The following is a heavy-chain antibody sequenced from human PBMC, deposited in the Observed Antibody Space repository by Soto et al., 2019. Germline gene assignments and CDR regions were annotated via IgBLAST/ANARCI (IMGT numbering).Heavy chain of an antibody. V-gene: IGHV3-23*01. D-gene: IGHD3-22*01. CDR1: GFTFSSYA. Sequence: GGSLRLSCAASGFTFSSYAMSWVRQAPGKGLEWVSAISGSGGSTYYADSVKGRFTISRDNSKNTLYLQMNSLRAEDTAVYYCAKKVLGITMIVVGGYFDYWGQGTLVTVSS. CDR3: AKKVLGITMIVVGGYFDY. J-gene: IGHJ4*02. CDR2: ISGSGGST.